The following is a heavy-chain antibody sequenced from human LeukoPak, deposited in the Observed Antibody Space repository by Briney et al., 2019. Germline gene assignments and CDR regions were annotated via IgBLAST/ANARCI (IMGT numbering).Heavy chain of an antibody. CDR3: ARFPGSYDSSGYYSYYYMDV. CDR2: ISSSSSYI. J-gene: IGHJ6*03. CDR1: GFTFSSYS. D-gene: IGHD3-22*01. V-gene: IGHV3-21*01. Sequence: PGGSLRLSCAASGFTFSSYSMNWVRQAPGKGLEWVSSISSSSSYIYYADSVKGRFTISRDNAKNSLYLQMNSLRAEDTAVYYCARFPGSYDSSGYYSYYYMDVWGKGTTDTVSS.